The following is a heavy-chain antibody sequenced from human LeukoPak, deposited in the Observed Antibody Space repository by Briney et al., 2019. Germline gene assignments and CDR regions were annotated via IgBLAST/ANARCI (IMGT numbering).Heavy chain of an antibody. J-gene: IGHJ6*02. D-gene: IGHD1-26*01. Sequence: ASVKVSCKASGYTFTGYYMHWVRQAPGQGLVWMGIINPSGGSTSYAQKFQGRVTMTRDTSTSTVYMELSSLRSEDTAVYYCARDGSVGGNYYYGMDVWGQGTTVTVSS. CDR2: INPSGGST. V-gene: IGHV1-46*01. CDR1: GYTFTGYY. CDR3: ARDGSVGGNYYYGMDV.